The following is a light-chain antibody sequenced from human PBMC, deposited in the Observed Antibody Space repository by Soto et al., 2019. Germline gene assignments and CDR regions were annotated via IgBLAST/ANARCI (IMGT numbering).Light chain of an antibody. J-gene: IGKJ5*01. CDR2: AAS. CDR1: ERLDNW. CDR3: QQLNSYPLT. V-gene: IGKV1-5*01. Sequence: DIQMTQSPSTLSASVGDTVTITCRASERLDNWLAWYQQKPGKAPKLLLFAASTLLGGVPSRFSGRGSGTEFTLTISSLQPEDFATYYCQQLNSYPLTFGQGTRLEIK.